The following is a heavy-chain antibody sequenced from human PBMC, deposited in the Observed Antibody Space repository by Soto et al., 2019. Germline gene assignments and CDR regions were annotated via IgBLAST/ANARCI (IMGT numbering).Heavy chain of an antibody. CDR2: ISGSGSTI. CDR1: GFTFSSYA. J-gene: IGHJ4*02. V-gene: IGHV3-23*01. Sequence: PGGSLRLSCAASGFTFSSYAVSWVRQAPGKGPEWISSISGSGSTIYYADSVKGRFTISRDNSKNTLYLHMSSLRAEDTAVYYCAKVFYYYDSSGYYYFDYWGQGTLVTVSS. D-gene: IGHD3-22*01. CDR3: AKVFYYYDSSGYYYFDY.